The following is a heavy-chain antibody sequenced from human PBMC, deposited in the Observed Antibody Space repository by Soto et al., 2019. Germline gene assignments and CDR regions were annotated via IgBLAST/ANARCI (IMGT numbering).Heavy chain of an antibody. CDR1: GGTFSSYA. Sequence: SVKVSCKASGGTFSSYAISWVRQAPGQGLEWMGGIIPIFGTANYAQKFQGRVTITADESTSTAYMELSSLRSEDTAVYYCARAIVVVPAAMFEYYYGMDVWGQGTTVTVSS. J-gene: IGHJ6*02. CDR3: ARAIVVVPAAMFEYYYGMDV. V-gene: IGHV1-69*13. D-gene: IGHD2-2*01. CDR2: IIPIFGTA.